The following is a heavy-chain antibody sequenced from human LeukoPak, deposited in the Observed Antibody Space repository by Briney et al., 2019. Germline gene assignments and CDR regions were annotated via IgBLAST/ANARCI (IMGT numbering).Heavy chain of an antibody. CDR2: IYYSGST. D-gene: IGHD1/OR15-1a*01. V-gene: IGHV4-59*01. J-gene: IGHJ4*02. CDR3: ARKQGDY. Sequence: SETLSLTCTVSGDSITSYYWTWIRQPPGKGLEWIGYIYYSGSTNYNPSLKSRVTISVDTSKNQFSLRLSSVTAADTAVYYCARKQGDYWGQGTLVTVCS. CDR1: GDSITSYY.